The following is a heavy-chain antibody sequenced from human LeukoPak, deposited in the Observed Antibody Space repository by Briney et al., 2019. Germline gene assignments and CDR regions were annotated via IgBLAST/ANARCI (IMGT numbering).Heavy chain of an antibody. V-gene: IGHV3-11*04. CDR3: ARGLPWNDY. Sequence: PGGSLRLSCAASGFTFSDNCMSWVRQAPGKGLEWVSYISSSASSIYYTDSVKGRFTISRDNAKNSLYLQMNSLRAEDTAVYYCARGLPWNDYWGQGTLVAVSS. J-gene: IGHJ4*02. D-gene: IGHD1-1*01. CDR1: GFTFSDNC. CDR2: ISSSASSI.